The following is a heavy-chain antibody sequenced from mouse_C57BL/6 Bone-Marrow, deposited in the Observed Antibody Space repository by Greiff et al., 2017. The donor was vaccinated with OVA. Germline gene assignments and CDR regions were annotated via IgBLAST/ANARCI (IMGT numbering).Heavy chain of an antibody. CDR3: ARDWDEDY. D-gene: IGHD4-1*01. J-gene: IGHJ2*01. Sequence: QVQLKQPGAELVKPGASVKLSCKASGYTFTSYWMHWVKQRPGQGLEWIGMIHPNSGSTNYNEKFKSKATLTVDTSSSTAYMQLSSLTSEDSAVYYCARDWDEDYWGQGTTLTVSS. V-gene: IGHV1-64*01. CDR2: IHPNSGST. CDR1: GYTFTSYW.